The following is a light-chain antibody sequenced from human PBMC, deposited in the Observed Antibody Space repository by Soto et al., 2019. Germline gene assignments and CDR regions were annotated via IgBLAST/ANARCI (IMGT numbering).Light chain of an antibody. CDR1: SSDVGGYNY. Sequence: QSALTQPASVFGSPGQSITISCTGTSSDVGGYNYVSWYQQYPGNAPRLMIYEVNNRPSGVPNRFSGSKSGNTASLTISGLQAEDEADYYCSSKTSSRTPYVFGTGTKVTVL. V-gene: IGLV2-14*01. CDR2: EVN. CDR3: SSKTSSRTPYV. J-gene: IGLJ1*01.